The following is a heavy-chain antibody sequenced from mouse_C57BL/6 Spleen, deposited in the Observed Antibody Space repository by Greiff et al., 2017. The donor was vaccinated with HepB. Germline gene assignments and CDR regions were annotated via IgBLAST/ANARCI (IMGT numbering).Heavy chain of an antibody. CDR2: INYDGSST. J-gene: IGHJ2*01. Sequence: EVQLVESEGGLVQPGSSMKLSCTASGFTFSDYYMAWVRQVPEKGLEWVANINYDGSSTYYLDSLKSRFIISRDNAKNILYLQMSSLKSEDTATYYCARDGGSNYLFDYWGQGTTLTVSS. CDR1: GFTFSDYY. D-gene: IGHD2-5*01. CDR3: ARDGGSNYLFDY. V-gene: IGHV5-16*01.